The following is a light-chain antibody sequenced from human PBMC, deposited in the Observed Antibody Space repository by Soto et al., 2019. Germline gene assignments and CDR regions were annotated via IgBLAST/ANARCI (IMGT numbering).Light chain of an antibody. CDR3: QQSYTTPLN. J-gene: IGKJ4*01. Sequence: DVQVTQSPSSLSASVGDRVTITCRASQNINNYLNWYQQKPGKAPKLLISVESNLQSGVPSRFSGRGSGTEFTLTISSLQPEDFATYYCQQSYTTPLNFGGGTKVDIK. V-gene: IGKV1-39*01. CDR2: VES. CDR1: QNINNY.